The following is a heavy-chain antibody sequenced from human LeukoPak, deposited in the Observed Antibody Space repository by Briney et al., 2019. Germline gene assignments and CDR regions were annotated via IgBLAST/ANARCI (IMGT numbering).Heavy chain of an antibody. Sequence: SETLSLTCAVYGGSFSGYYWSWIRQPPGKGLEWIGEINHSGSTNYNPSLKSRVTISVDTSKNQFSLKLSSVTAADTAVYYCARVRVIVVVPAATSPQGNWFDPRGQGTLVTVSS. V-gene: IGHV4-34*01. J-gene: IGHJ5*02. D-gene: IGHD2-2*01. CDR2: INHSGST. CDR3: ARVRVIVVVPAATSPQGNWFDP. CDR1: GGSFSGYY.